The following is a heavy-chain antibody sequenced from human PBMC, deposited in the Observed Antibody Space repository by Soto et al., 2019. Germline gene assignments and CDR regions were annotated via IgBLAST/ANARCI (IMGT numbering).Heavy chain of an antibody. V-gene: IGHV4-59*01. CDR2: IYYSGST. CDR1: GGSISSYY. J-gene: IGHJ6*02. CDR3: ARDLDSSGMDV. D-gene: IGHD6-13*01. Sequence: PSETLSLTCTVSGGSISSYYWSWVRQPPGKGLEWIGYIYYSGSTNYNPSLKSRVTISVDTSKNQFSLKLSSVAAADTAVYYCARDLDSSGMDVWGQGTTVTVS.